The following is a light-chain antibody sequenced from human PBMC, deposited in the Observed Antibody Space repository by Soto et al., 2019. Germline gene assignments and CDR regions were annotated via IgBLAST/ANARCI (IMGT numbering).Light chain of an antibody. V-gene: IGKV3-20*01. CDR2: GAS. CDR1: QSVSSNY. CDR3: QQYDTSPRT. J-gene: IGKJ1*01. Sequence: EVMLTQSPGTLSLSPGERATLSCRASQSVSSNYLAWYQQKSGQAPRLLIYGASNRATGIPERFSGSGSGTDFTLTIRRLETEDVAVYYCQQYDTSPRTFGQGTKVEFK.